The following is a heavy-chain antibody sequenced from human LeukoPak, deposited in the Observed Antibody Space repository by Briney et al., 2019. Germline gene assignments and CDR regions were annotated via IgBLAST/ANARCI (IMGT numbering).Heavy chain of an antibody. Sequence: GGSLRLSCAASGFTFSSYGMHWVRQAPGKGLEWVALISFDASNKYYADSVQGRFTISRDNSKSTLYLQMNSLRAEDTALYYCAKPRWGSGWSYGMDVWGQGTTDTVSS. CDR1: GFTFSSYG. V-gene: IGHV3-30*18. D-gene: IGHD3-16*01. CDR3: AKPRWGSGWSYGMDV. CDR2: ISFDASNK. J-gene: IGHJ6*02.